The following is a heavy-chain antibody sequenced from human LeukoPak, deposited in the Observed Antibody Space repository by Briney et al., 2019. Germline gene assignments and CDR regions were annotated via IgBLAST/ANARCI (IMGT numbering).Heavy chain of an antibody. J-gene: IGHJ3*02. CDR3: TTDERAFDI. V-gene: IGHV3-15*01. CDR1: GFTFSNAW. Sequence: GGSLRLSCAASGFTFSNAWMSWVRQAPGKGLEWVGRIKSKTDGGITDYAAPVKGRFTISRDDSKNTLYLQMNSLKTEDTAVYYCTTDERAFDIWGQGTMVTVSS. CDR2: IKSKTDGGIT.